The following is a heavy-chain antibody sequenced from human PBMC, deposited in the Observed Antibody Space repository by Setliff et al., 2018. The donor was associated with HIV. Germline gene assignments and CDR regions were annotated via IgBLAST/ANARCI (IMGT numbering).Heavy chain of an antibody. CDR1: GGSISSYY. J-gene: IGHJ4*02. V-gene: IGHV4-59*08. D-gene: IGHD3-22*01. Sequence: SETLSLTCTVSGGSISSYYWTWLRQFPGEGLEWIGFIFYTGSTTYNPSLNSRVTISVDTSKNQFSLKVTSVTAADTAVYYCGRQVPVPGVAVTPIDYWGQGTLVTVSS. CDR2: IFYTGST. CDR3: GRQVPVPGVAVTPIDY.